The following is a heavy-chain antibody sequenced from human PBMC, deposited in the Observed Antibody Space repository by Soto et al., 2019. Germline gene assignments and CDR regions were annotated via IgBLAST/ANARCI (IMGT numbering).Heavy chain of an antibody. Sequence: HEHLVQSGAEVKRPGASLKVSCKASGYSFTGYYIHWVRQAPGQGLEWMGWINPDSGATNYAQNFQGRVTLTSDTSISTASMDLPSLTSDEPAVYYCARGDYGTGGYPFPYFDYWGQRTLVIVSS. CDR1: GYSFTGYY. V-gene: IGHV1-2*02. D-gene: IGHD2-8*02. J-gene: IGHJ4*02. CDR2: INPDSGAT. CDR3: ARGDYGTGGYPFPYFDY.